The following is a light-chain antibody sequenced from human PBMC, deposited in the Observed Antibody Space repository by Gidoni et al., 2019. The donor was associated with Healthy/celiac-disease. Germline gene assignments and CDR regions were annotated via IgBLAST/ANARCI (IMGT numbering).Light chain of an antibody. CDR1: QSVSSY. CDR3: QQRSNWPPGLT. V-gene: IGKV3-11*01. Sequence: LVLTHSPSTLSFSPGERATLSCRASQSVSSYLAWYQQKPGQAPRLLIYDASNRATGIPPRFSGSGSGTDFTITISILEPEDFAVYYCQQRSNWPPGLTFGGGTKVEIK. J-gene: IGKJ4*01. CDR2: DAS.